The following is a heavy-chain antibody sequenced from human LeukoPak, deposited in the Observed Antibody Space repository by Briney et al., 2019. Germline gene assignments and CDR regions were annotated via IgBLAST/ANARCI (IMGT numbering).Heavy chain of an antibody. CDR3: VRDNPRCCGVVPANIDDL. J-gene: IGHJ5*02. D-gene: IGHD2-21*02. CDR2: IYSGGST. V-gene: IGHV3-53*01. CDR1: GFTVSSNY. Sequence: PGGSLRLSCAASGFTVSSNYMSWVRQAPGKGLGWVSVIYSGGSTYYADSVKGRFTISRDNSKNTLYLQMNSLRADDTAMYYCVRDNPRCCGVVPANIDDLWGQGTLVTVSS.